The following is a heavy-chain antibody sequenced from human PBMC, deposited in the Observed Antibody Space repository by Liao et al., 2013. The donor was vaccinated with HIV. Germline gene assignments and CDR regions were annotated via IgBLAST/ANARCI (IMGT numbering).Heavy chain of an antibody. D-gene: IGHD2-15*01. CDR3: AKVPSATAP. J-gene: IGHJ5*02. Sequence: QVQLQQWGAGLLKPSETLSLTCAVYGGSFSGHYWSWIRQSPDKGLEWIGDIDRNGSTSYNPSVETRVTISIDTSRNQFSLRLMSLTATDTGVYYCAKVPSATAPWGQGTLVTVSS. CDR1: GGSFSGHY. V-gene: IGHV4-34*01. CDR2: IDRNGST.